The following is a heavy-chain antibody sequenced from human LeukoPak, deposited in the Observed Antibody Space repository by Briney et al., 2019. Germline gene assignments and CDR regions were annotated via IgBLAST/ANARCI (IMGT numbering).Heavy chain of an antibody. CDR3: ARGRVVIGVVTLDY. D-gene: IGHD4-23*01. CDR2: FFYSGST. V-gene: IGHV4-39*02. J-gene: IGHJ4*02. Sequence: PSETLSLTCTVSGGSICSRPYCWGWIRQPPGKGLEWLGSFFYSGSTYYKPSLKGRVTISVDTSKNQFSLKLSSVTAADTAVYYCARGRVVIGVVTLDYWGQGTLVTVSS. CDR1: GGSICSRPYC.